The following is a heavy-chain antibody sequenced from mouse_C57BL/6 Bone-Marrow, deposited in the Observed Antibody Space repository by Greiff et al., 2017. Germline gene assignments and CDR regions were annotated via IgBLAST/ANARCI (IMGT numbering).Heavy chain of an antibody. Sequence: DVHLVESGGGLVQPKGSLKLSCAASGFTFNTYAMHWVRQAPGKGMEWVARIRSKSSNYATYYADSVKDRFTISRDDSQSMLYLQMNNLKTEDTAMYYCVRALPPRWYFDVWGTGTTVTVSS. CDR3: VRALPPRWYFDV. CDR2: IRSKSSNYAT. J-gene: IGHJ1*03. CDR1: GFTFNTYA. V-gene: IGHV10-3*01.